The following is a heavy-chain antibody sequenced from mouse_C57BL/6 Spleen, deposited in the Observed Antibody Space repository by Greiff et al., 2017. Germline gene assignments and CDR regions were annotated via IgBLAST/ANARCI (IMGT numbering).Heavy chain of an antibody. CDR2: ISSGGDYI. CDR3: TRRGYDEAMDY. Sequence: EVKLMESGEGLVKPGGSLKLSCAASGFTFSSYAMSWVRQTPEKRLEWVAYISSGGDYIYYADTVKGRFTISRDNARNTLYLQMSSLKSEDTAMYYCTRRGYDEAMDYWGQGTPVTVSS. D-gene: IGHD3-1*01. V-gene: IGHV5S21*01. CDR1: GFTFSSYA. J-gene: IGHJ4*01.